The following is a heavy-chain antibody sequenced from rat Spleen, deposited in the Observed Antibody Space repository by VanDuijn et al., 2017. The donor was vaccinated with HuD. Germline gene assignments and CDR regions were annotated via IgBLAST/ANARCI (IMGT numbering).Heavy chain of an antibody. D-gene: IGHD1-11*01. CDR2: ISYGDSSGHSST. J-gene: IGHJ2*01. V-gene: IGHV5-29*01. CDR3: ARRHYGYTDYFDY. CDR1: GFTFSYFP. Sequence: EVQLVESGGGLVQPGRSLKLSCVASGFTFSYFPMAWVRQAPTKGLEWVATISYGDSSGHSSTYYRDSVKGRVTISRDNPKSTLSLQMESLRSEDTATYYCARRHYGYTDYFDYWGQGVMVTVSS.